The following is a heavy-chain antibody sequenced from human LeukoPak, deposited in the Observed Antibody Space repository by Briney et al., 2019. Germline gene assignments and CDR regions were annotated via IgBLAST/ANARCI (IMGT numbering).Heavy chain of an antibody. V-gene: IGHV3-23*01. D-gene: IGHD3-3*01. CDR3: ARIRSGYYHDY. CDR1: GFTFSNYA. CDR2: ISSSGGNT. J-gene: IGHJ4*02. Sequence: GGSLRLSCAASGFTFSNYAMSWVRQAPGKGLEWVSTISSSGGNTYYADSVKGRFTISRDNSKNTLYLQMNSLRAEDTAVHYCARIRSGYYHDYWGQGTLVTVSS.